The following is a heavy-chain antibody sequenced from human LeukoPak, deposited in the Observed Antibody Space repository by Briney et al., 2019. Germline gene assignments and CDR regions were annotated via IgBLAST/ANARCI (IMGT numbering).Heavy chain of an antibody. Sequence: GASVTVSCKAPGGTFSSYAISWVRQAPGQGLEWMGGIIPIFGTANYAQKFQGRVTITADESTSTAYMELSSLRSEDTAVYYCARDQGTYYDSSWPHYYYYYGMDVWGQGTTVTVSS. V-gene: IGHV1-69*01. CDR3: ARDQGTYYDSSWPHYYYYYGMDV. D-gene: IGHD3-22*01. J-gene: IGHJ6*02. CDR2: IIPIFGTA. CDR1: GGTFSSYA.